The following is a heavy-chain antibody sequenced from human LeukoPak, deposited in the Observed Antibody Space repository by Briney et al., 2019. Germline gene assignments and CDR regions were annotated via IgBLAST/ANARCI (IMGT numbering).Heavy chain of an antibody. CDR3: ARDGRTYYQYYMDV. J-gene: IGHJ6*03. V-gene: IGHV3-48*01. CDR1: GFTFSSYS. Sequence: GGSLRLSCAASGFTFSSYSMNWVRQAPGKGLEWVSYISSSSSTIYYADSVKGRFTISRDNAKNSLYLQMNSLRAEDTAVYYCARDGRTYYQYYMDVWGKGTTVTVSS. CDR2: ISSSSSTI. D-gene: IGHD3/OR15-3a*01.